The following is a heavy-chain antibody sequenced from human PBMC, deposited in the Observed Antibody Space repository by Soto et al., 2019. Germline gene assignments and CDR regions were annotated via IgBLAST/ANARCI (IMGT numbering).Heavy chain of an antibody. CDR1: GFTLSSYA. V-gene: IGHV3-30-3*01. CDR3: ARDQCSGSSCYPPGPDY. J-gene: IGHJ4*02. D-gene: IGHD2-15*01. CDR2: ISYDGSNK. Sequence: GSLRLSCAASGFTLSSYAMHWVRQAPGKGLEWVAVISYDGSNKYYADSVKGRFTISRDNSKNTLYLQMNSLRAEDTAVYYCARDQCSGSSCYPPGPDYWGQGTLVTVSS.